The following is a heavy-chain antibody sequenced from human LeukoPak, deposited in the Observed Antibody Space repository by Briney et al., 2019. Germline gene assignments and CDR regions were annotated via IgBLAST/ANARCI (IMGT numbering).Heavy chain of an antibody. CDR3: AREHNTASDY. D-gene: IGHD5-18*01. V-gene: IGHV1-18*01. J-gene: IGHJ4*02. Sequence: GASVKVSCKASGYTFTSYGISWVRQGPGQGLEWVGWISAYNGNTNYAQKLQGRVTMTTDTPTSTAYMELRSLRSDDTAVYYCAREHNTASDYWGQGTLVTVSS. CDR1: GYTFTSYG. CDR2: ISAYNGNT.